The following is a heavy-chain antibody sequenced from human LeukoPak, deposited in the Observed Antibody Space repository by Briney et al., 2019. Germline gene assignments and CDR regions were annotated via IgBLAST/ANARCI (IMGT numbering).Heavy chain of an antibody. CDR3: ARAPDELLSKGGY. CDR1: GYTFTGYY. Sequence: GASVKVSCKASGYTFTGYYMHWVRQAPGQGLEWMGWINPNSGGTNYAQKFQGRVTMTRGTSISTAYMELSRLRSDDTAVYYCARAPDELLSKGGYWGQGTLVTVSS. CDR2: INPNSGGT. J-gene: IGHJ4*02. D-gene: IGHD2-2*01. V-gene: IGHV1-2*02.